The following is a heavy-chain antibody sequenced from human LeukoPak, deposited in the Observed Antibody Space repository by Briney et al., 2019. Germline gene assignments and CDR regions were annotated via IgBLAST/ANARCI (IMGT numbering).Heavy chain of an antibody. CDR2: IYWDNDR. Sequence: SGPTLVNPTQTLTLTCTFSGFSLITSGVGVGWIRQPPGKAPECLALIYWDNDRRYNPSLRSRLTISKDTSKNQVVLTMTNMDPVDTATYYCAHRVFQGGYWDSGKFDYGGQGTPVTVSS. V-gene: IGHV2-5*02. J-gene: IGHJ4*02. CDR1: GFSLITSGVG. D-gene: IGHD2-8*02. CDR3: AHRVFQGGYWDSGKFDY.